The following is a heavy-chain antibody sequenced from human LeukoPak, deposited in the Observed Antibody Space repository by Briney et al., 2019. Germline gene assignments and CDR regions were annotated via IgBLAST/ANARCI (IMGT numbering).Heavy chain of an antibody. Sequence: SETLSLTCTVSGGSISSGGYYWRWLRQHPGKGLEWIGYIYYSGSTYYYPSLKSRVTISVDTSKNQFSLKLSSVTAADTAVYYCARGNWNYGNWFDPWGQGTLVTVSS. CDR1: GGSISSGGYY. V-gene: IGHV4-31*03. J-gene: IGHJ5*02. D-gene: IGHD1-7*01. CDR3: ARGNWNYGNWFDP. CDR2: IYYSGST.